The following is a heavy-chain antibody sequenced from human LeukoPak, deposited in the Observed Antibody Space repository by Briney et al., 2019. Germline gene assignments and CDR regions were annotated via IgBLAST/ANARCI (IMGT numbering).Heavy chain of an antibody. CDR3: SVIHRYYDGSGYWVQ. D-gene: IGHD3-22*01. V-gene: IGHV3-23*01. Sequence: PGGSLRLSCAASGFPFSSYAMSWVRQAPGKGLEWVSGISTNGGSTSYADSVKGRFTISRDNPRNTLYMEMNSLRAEDTAVYYCSVIHRYYDGSGYWVQWGQGTLVTVSS. CDR1: GFPFSSYA. CDR2: ISTNGGST. J-gene: IGHJ4*02.